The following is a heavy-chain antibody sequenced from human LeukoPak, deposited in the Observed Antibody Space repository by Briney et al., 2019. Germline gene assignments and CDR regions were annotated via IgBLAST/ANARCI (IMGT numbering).Heavy chain of an antibody. CDR3: ATAPRYSSSRPPFDY. D-gene: IGHD6-13*01. CDR1: GYTFTGYY. V-gene: IGHV1-2*02. CDR2: VNPNNGGT. J-gene: IGHJ4*02. Sequence: ASVKVSCKASGYTFTGYYMHWVRQAPGQGLEWMGWVNPNNGGTNYAQKFQGRVTMTRDTSINAGYMELSRLRSDDTAVYYCATAPRYSSSRPPFDYWGQGTLVTVSS.